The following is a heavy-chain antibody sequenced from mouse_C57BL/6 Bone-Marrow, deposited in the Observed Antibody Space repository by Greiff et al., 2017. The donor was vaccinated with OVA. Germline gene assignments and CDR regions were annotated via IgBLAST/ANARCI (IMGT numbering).Heavy chain of an antibody. Sequence: VQLKQSGAELVRPGASVKLSCTASGFHLTDYYMHWVKQRPEQGLEWIGRIDPEDGDTEYAPKFQGKATMTADTSSNTAYLQLSSLTSEDTAVYYCTSQLLRYWYFDVWGTGTTVTVSS. CDR1: GFHLTDYY. CDR2: IDPEDGDT. CDR3: TSQLLRYWYFDV. D-gene: IGHD1-1*01. V-gene: IGHV14-1*01. J-gene: IGHJ1*03.